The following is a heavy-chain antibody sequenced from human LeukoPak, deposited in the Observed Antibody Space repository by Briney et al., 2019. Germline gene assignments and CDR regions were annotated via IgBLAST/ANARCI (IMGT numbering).Heavy chain of an antibody. CDR2: ISWNSGSI. J-gene: IGHJ3*02. CDR3: AKSLSGEWPAAIQGAFDI. V-gene: IGHV3-9*03. CDR1: GFTFDDYA. Sequence: GRSLRLSCAASGFTFDDYAMHWVRQAPGKGLEWVSGISWNSGSIGYADSVKGRFTISRDNAKNSLYLQMNSLRAEDMALYYCAKSLSGEWPAAIQGAFDIWGQGTTVTVSS. D-gene: IGHD2-2*02.